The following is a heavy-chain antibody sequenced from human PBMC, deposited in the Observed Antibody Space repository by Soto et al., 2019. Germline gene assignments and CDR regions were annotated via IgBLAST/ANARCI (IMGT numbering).Heavy chain of an antibody. CDR3: AKDNGNYGSGTFAH. Sequence: GGSLRLSCAASGFTFSSYAMSWVRQAPGKGLEWVSLLSGTADSTHYADSVKGRFTISRDDSKATLYLQMTGLRAEDTAVYYCAKDNGNYGSGTFAHWGPGTLVTVSS. D-gene: IGHD3-16*01. CDR2: LSGTADST. V-gene: IGHV3-23*01. CDR1: GFTFSSYA. J-gene: IGHJ4*02.